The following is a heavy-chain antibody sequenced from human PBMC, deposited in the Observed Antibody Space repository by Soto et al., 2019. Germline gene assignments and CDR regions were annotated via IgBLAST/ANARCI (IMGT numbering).Heavy chain of an antibody. D-gene: IGHD3-22*01. Sequence: QVQLVQSGAEVKKPGASVKVSCKASGYTFTSYGISWVRQAPGQGLEWMGWISAYNGNTNYAQKLQGRVTMTTDTPTSTAYMELRSLRSDDTAVYYCARWGDQSYYDSSGYPYYFDYWGQGTLVTVSS. J-gene: IGHJ4*02. V-gene: IGHV1-18*01. CDR1: GYTFTSYG. CDR2: ISAYNGNT. CDR3: ARWGDQSYYDSSGYPYYFDY.